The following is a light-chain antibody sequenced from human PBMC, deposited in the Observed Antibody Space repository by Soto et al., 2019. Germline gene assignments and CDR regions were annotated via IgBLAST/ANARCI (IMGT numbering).Light chain of an antibody. Sequence: QSALTQPPSASGSPGQAVTISCTGTSSDIGAYIYVSWYQQHPDKAPKLMISDVSRRPSGVPERFSGSKSGNTASLTVSGLQADDEAHYYCSSYAGSNNFVFGTGTKVTVL. CDR1: SSDIGAYIY. V-gene: IGLV2-8*01. CDR3: SSYAGSNNFV. J-gene: IGLJ1*01. CDR2: DVS.